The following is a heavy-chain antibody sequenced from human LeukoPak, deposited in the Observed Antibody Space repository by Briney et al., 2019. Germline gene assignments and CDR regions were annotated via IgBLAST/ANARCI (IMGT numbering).Heavy chain of an antibody. V-gene: IGHV3-21*01. Sequence: GGSLRLSCAASGFTFSSYSMNWVRQAPGKGLEWVSSISSSSSYIYYADSEKGRFTISRDNAKNSLYLQMNSLRAEDTAVYYCARAYSGSYHPDFDYWGQGTLVTVSS. CDR2: ISSSSSYI. CDR1: GFTFSSYS. CDR3: ARAYSGSYHPDFDY. J-gene: IGHJ4*02. D-gene: IGHD1-26*01.